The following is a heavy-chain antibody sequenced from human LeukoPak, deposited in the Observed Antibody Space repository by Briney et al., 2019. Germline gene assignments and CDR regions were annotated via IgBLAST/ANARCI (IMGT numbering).Heavy chain of an antibody. D-gene: IGHD1-26*01. J-gene: IGHJ4*02. CDR2: IRYDRSNK. Sequence: PGGSLRLSCAASGFTFSSYGMHWVRQAPGKGLEWVAFIRYDRSNKYYADSVKGRFTISRDNSKNTLYLQMNSLRAEDTAVYYCAKDPQKWESYFDYWGQGTLVTVSS. CDR3: AKDPQKWESYFDY. CDR1: GFTFSSYG. V-gene: IGHV3-30*02.